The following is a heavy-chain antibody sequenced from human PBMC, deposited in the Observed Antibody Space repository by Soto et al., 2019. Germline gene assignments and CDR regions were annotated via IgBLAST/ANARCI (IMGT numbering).Heavy chain of an antibody. CDR1: GGSFSGYY. D-gene: IGHD6-13*01. J-gene: IGHJ4*02. V-gene: IGHV4-34*01. Sequence: SETLSLTCAVYGGSFSGYYWSWIRQPPGKGLEWIGEINHSGSTNYNPSLKSRVTISVDTSKNQFSLKLSSVTAADTAVYYCASVSKQQLGLDYWGQGTLVTVS. CDR2: INHSGST. CDR3: ASVSKQQLGLDY.